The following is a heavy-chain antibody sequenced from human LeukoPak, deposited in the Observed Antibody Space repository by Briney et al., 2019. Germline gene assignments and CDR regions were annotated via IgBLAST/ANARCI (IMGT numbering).Heavy chain of an antibody. CDR3: ARLTYYYDSSGYPPAFDI. Sequence: PSETLSLTCTVSGGSISSYYWSWLRQPPGKGLEWIGYIYYSGSTNYNPSLKSRVTISVDTSKNQFSLKLSSVTAADTAVYYCARLTYYYDSSGYPPAFDIWGQGTMVTVSS. J-gene: IGHJ3*02. V-gene: IGHV4-59*08. D-gene: IGHD3-22*01. CDR1: GGSISSYY. CDR2: IYYSGST.